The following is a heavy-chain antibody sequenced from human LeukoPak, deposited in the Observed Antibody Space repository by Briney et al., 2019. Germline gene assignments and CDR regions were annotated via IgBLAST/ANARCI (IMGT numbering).Heavy chain of an antibody. CDR1: GFTFSSYW. D-gene: IGHD3-10*01. Sequence: GGSLRLSCAASGFTFSSYWMSWVRQAPGKGLEWVANIKQDGIEKYYVDSVKGRFIISRDNAKDSLYLQMNSLRAEDTAVYYCAKGAFRDQVQGYYYMDVWGKGTTVTVSS. CDR2: IKQDGIEK. J-gene: IGHJ6*03. CDR3: AKGAFRDQVQGYYYMDV. V-gene: IGHV3-7*01.